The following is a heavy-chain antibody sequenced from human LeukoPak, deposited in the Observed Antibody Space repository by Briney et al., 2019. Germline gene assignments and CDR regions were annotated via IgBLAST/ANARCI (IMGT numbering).Heavy chain of an antibody. CDR1: GYTLPELY. V-gene: IGHV1-24*01. J-gene: IGHJ5*02. CDR2: FDPQDGET. Sequence: ASVKVSCKVSGYTLPELYMLWVRHAPAKGRECMGGFDPQDGETIYAQKFQGRVTMTEDTSTDTAYMELSSLRSEDTAVYYCATGRQNWLDPWGQGTLVTVSS. CDR3: ATGRQNWLDP.